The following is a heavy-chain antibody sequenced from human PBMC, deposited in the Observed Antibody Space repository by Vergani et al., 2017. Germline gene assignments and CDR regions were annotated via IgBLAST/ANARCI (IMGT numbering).Heavy chain of an antibody. CDR3: ASIARAPTRRNPPPDY. Sequence: QVQLQEWGAGLLKPSETLSLTCGVSGGSFSDYYWSWICQAPGMGLEWIGEVNHGGSTNYNPSLKSRVSISVDTSKNQFSLQLTSVTAADSALSFCASIARAPTRRNPPPDYWGQGVLVTVSS. D-gene: IGHD3-16*02. CDR2: VNHGGST. V-gene: IGHV4-34*01. J-gene: IGHJ4*02. CDR1: GGSFSDYY.